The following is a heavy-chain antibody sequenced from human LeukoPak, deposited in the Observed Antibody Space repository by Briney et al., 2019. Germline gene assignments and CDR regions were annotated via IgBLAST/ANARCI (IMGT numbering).Heavy chain of an antibody. J-gene: IGHJ3*02. CDR2: IYTSGST. Sequence: SETLSLTCTVSGGSISSYFWTWIRQPAGKGLEWIGHIYTSGSTNFNPSLKSRVTMSVDTSKNQFSLKLTSVTAADTAVYYCARDRTDYGDYLDAFDIWGQGTMVTVSS. V-gene: IGHV4-4*07. CDR1: GGSISSYF. D-gene: IGHD4-17*01. CDR3: ARDRTDYGDYLDAFDI.